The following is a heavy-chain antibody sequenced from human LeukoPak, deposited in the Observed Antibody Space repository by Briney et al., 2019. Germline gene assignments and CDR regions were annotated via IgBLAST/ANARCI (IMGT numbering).Heavy chain of an antibody. V-gene: IGHV4-61*08. CDR3: AREQSWFGELFGPFDI. CDR1: GGSISSGGYY. D-gene: IGHD3-10*01. J-gene: IGHJ3*02. CDR2: IYYSGST. Sequence: SQTLSLTCTVSGGSISSGGYYWSWIRQPPGKGLEWIGYIYYSGSTNYNPSLKSRVTISVDTSKNQFSLKLSSVTAADTAVYYCAREQSWFGELFGPFDIWGQGTMVTVSS.